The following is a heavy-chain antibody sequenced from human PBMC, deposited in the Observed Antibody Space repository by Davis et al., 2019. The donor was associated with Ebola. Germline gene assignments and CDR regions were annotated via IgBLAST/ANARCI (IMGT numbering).Heavy chain of an antibody. CDR2: INHSGST. D-gene: IGHD6-19*01. CDR1: GGSFSGYY. CDR3: ASVYSSGYDY. J-gene: IGHJ4*02. V-gene: IGHV4-34*01. Sequence: PSETLSLTCAVYGGSFSGYYWSWIRQPPGKGLEWIGEINHSGSTNYNPSLKSRVTISVDTSKNQFSLKLSSVTAADTAVYYCASVYSSGYDYWGQGTLVTVSS.